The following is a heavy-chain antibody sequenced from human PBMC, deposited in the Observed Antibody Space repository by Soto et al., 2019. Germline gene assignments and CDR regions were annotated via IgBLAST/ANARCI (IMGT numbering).Heavy chain of an antibody. J-gene: IGHJ4*02. D-gene: IGHD3-22*01. CDR3: AREVVAYGNYDY. CDR1: GYTFTNYG. V-gene: IGHV1-18*01. Sequence: QVQLVQSGTEVKRPGASVKVSCKASGYTFTNYGFSWLRQAPGQGLEWMGWISAYSGTTNYAQKLQGRLTMTTDTSTSTAYMELRSLRSDDTAVYYCAREVVAYGNYDYWGQGTLVTVSS. CDR2: ISAYSGTT.